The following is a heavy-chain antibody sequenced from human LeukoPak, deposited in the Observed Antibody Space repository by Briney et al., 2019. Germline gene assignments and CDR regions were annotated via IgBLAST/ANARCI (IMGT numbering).Heavy chain of an antibody. J-gene: IGHJ5*02. D-gene: IGHD2-2*01. CDR2: INPNSGGT. V-gene: IGHV1-2*02. CDR1: GYTFTGYY. Sequence: ASVKVSCKASGYTFTGYYMHWVRQAPGQGLEWMGWINPNSGGTNYAQKFQGRVTMTRDTSISTAYMELSRLSSDDTAVYYCAREGSVVVPTARGKAGNWFDPWGQGTLVTVSS. CDR3: AREGSVVVPTARGKAGNWFDP.